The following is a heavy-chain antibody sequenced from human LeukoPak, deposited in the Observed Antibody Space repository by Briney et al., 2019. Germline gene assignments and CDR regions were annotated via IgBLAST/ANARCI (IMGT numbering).Heavy chain of an antibody. V-gene: IGHV3-74*01. J-gene: IGHJ3*02. Sequence: GGSLRLSCAASGFTFSSYWMHWVRQAPGKGLVWVSRINSDGSSTSYADAVKGRSTISRDNSKNTLYLQMNSLRAEDTAVYYCAKDQLTGGYNYGYGTFDILGQGTMVTVSS. CDR1: GFTFSSYW. D-gene: IGHD5-18*01. CDR3: AKDQLTGGYNYGYGTFDI. CDR2: INSDGSST.